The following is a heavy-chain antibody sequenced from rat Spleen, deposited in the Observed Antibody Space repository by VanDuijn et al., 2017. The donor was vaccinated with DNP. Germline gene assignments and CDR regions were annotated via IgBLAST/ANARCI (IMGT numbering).Heavy chain of an antibody. Sequence: EVQLVESGGGLVQPGRSLKLSCAASGFTFSNYDMAWVRQVPGKGLEWVASITTSGGNTYYPDSVKGRFTISRDNAKSALYLQMDSLRSEDTATYYCARLPYNNLYAMDAWGQGTSVTVSS. CDR3: ARLPYNNLYAMDA. J-gene: IGHJ4*01. CDR2: ITTSGGNT. V-gene: IGHV5-25*01. CDR1: GFTFSNYD. D-gene: IGHD1-10*01.